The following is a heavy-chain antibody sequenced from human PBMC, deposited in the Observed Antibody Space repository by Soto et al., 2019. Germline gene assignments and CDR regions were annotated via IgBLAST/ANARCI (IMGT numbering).Heavy chain of an antibody. J-gene: IGHJ4*02. D-gene: IGHD6-25*01. CDR2: ISAYNGNT. Sequence: QVQLVQSGAEVKKPGASVKVSCKASGYTFTSYGISWVRQAPGQGLEWMGWISAYNGNTNYAQKLQGRVTMTTDTSTSTADMELRSLRSDDTAVYYCARDLAPDEKTTPAWYYWGQGTLVTVSS. CDR1: GYTFTSYG. CDR3: ARDLAPDEKTTPAWYY. V-gene: IGHV1-18*01.